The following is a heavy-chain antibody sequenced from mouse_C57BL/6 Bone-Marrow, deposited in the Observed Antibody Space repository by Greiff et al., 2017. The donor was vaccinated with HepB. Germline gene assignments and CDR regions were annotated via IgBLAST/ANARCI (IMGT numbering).Heavy chain of an antibody. Sequence: EVQVVESGPGLVKPSQSLSLTCSVTGYSITSGYYWNWIRQFPGNKLEWMGYISYDGSNNYNPSLKNRIAITRDTSKNQFFLKLNSVTTEDTATYYVAREEGLTGTDFDYWGQGTTLTVSS. J-gene: IGHJ2*01. CDR3: AREEGLTGTDFDY. CDR2: ISYDGSN. D-gene: IGHD4-1*01. CDR1: GYSITSGYY. V-gene: IGHV3-6*01.